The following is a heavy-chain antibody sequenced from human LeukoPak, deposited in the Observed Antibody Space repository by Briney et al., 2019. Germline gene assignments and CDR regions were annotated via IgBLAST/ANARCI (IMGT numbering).Heavy chain of an antibody. J-gene: IGHJ4*02. CDR3: ARGRVYYDSSGLFDY. CDR2: INPNSGGT. Sequence: GASVKVSCKASGYTFPGYYMHWVRQAPGQGLEWMGWINPNSGGTNYAQKFQGRVTMTRDTSISTAYMELSRLRSDDTAVYYCARGRVYYDSSGLFDYWGQGTLVTVSS. CDR1: GYTFPGYY. V-gene: IGHV1-2*02. D-gene: IGHD3-22*01.